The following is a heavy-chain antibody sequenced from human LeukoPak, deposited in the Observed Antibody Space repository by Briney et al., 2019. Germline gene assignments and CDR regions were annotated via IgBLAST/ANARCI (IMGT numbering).Heavy chain of an antibody. CDR3: ARDRNYGDY. Sequence: GGSLRLSCAASGFTVSSNYMTWVRQAPGKGLEWVSAISRGDSTYYAASVKGRFTISRDNSKNTLYLQMNSLRAENTAMYYCARDRNYGDYWGQGTLVTVSS. V-gene: IGHV3-53*01. CDR1: GFTVSSNY. J-gene: IGHJ4*02. CDR2: ISRGDST.